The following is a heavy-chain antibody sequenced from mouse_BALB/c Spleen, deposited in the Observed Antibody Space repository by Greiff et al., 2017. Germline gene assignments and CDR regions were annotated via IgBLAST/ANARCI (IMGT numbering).Heavy chain of an antibody. D-gene: IGHD1-1*01. V-gene: IGHV1-26*01. Sequence: EVQLQQSGPELVKPGASVKISCKASGYSFTGYYMHWVKQSHVKSLEWIGRINPYNGATSYNQNFKDKASLTVDKSSSTAYMELHSLTSEDSAVYYCAREGDYYWAMDYWGQGTSVTVSS. J-gene: IGHJ4*01. CDR3: AREGDYYWAMDY. CDR2: INPYNGAT. CDR1: GYSFTGYY.